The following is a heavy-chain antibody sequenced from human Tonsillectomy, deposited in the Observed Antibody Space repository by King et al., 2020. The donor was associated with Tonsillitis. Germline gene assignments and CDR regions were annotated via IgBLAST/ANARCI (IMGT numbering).Heavy chain of an antibody. CDR3: ARENSSIYGDYSNGMDV. V-gene: IGHV3-21*01. Sequence: DVQLVESGGGLVKPGGSLRLSCAASGFTFSSYSMSWVRQAPGKGLEWVSCISSGSSYIYHADSVKGRFTISRDNAKNSLYLQMNSLRAEDTAVYYCARENSSIYGDYSNGMDVWGQGTTVTVSS. CDR1: GFTFSSYS. J-gene: IGHJ6*02. D-gene: IGHD4-17*01. CDR2: ISSGSSYI.